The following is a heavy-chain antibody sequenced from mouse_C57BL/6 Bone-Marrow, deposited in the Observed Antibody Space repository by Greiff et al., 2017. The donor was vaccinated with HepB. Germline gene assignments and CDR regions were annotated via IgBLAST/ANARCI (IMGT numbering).Heavy chain of an antibody. J-gene: IGHJ2*01. V-gene: IGHV1-81*01. D-gene: IGHD2-5*01. CDR1: GYTFTSYG. Sequence: VQRVESGAELARPGASVKLSCKASGYTFTSYGISWVKQRTGQGLEWIGEIYPRSGNTYYNEKFKGKATLTADKSSSTAYMELRSLTSEDSAVYFCARYNSNYLYYFDYWGQGTTLTVSS. CDR3: ARYNSNYLYYFDY. CDR2: IYPRSGNT.